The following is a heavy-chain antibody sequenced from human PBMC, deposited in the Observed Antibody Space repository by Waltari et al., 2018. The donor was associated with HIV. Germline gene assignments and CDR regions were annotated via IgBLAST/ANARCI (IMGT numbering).Heavy chain of an antibody. J-gene: IGHJ6*02. D-gene: IGHD2-2*01. Sequence: QVQLVQSGAEVKKPGASVKVSCEASGYTFTSYDINWVRQATGQGLEWMGWRNPNSGNTGYAQKFQGRVTMTRNTSISTADMELSSLRSEDTAVYYCARGRGKEPAAIFVEDVWGQGTTVTVSS. CDR2: RNPNSGNT. CDR1: GYTFTSYD. CDR3: ARGRGKEPAAIFVEDV. V-gene: IGHV1-8*01.